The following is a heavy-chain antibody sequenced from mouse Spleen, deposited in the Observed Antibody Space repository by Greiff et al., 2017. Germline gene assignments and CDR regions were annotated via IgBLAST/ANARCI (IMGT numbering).Heavy chain of an antibody. CDR2: INPSSGYT. CDR3: AKSDGYYHY. CDR1: GYTFTSYT. J-gene: IGHJ2*01. Sequence: VKLVESGAELARPGASVKMSCKASGYTFTSYTMHWVKQRPGQGLEWIGYINPSSGYTKYNQKFKDKATLTADKSSSTAYMQLSSLTSEDSAVYYCAKSDGYYHYWGQGTTLTVSS. D-gene: IGHD2-3*01. V-gene: IGHV1-4*01.